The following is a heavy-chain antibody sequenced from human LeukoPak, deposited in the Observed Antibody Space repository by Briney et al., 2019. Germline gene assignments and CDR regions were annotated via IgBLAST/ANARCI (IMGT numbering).Heavy chain of an antibody. CDR2: VYASGST. D-gene: IGHD7-27*01. CDR1: GDSLSCRGSCF. V-gene: IGHV4-61*02. J-gene: IGHJ4*02. Sequence: SETLSLTCNVSGDSLSCRGSCFWSWIRQPAGKGLEWIGRVYASGSTHYNPSLKSRVTISVDTSENQFSLKLNSVTAADTAVYFCAKEDYWGYYFDSWGQGTLVTVSS. CDR3: AKEDYWGYYFDS.